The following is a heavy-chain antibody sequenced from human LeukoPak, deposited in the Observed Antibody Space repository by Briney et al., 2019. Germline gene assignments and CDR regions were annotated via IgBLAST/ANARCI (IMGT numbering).Heavy chain of an antibody. J-gene: IGHJ4*02. CDR2: INPNSGGT. CDR3: AREFYDSSGYYYSHLDY. CDR1: GYTFTGYY. D-gene: IGHD3-22*01. Sequence: ASVKVSCKASGYTFTGYYMHWVRQAPGQGLEWMGRINPNSGGTNYAQKFQSRVTMTRDTSISTAYMELSRLRSDDTAVYYCAREFYDSSGYYYSHLDYWGQGTLVTVSS. V-gene: IGHV1-2*06.